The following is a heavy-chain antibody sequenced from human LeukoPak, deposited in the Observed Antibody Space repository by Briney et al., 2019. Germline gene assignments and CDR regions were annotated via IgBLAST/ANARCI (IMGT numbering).Heavy chain of an antibody. J-gene: IGHJ4*02. D-gene: IGHD3-22*01. CDR1: GYTFTSYD. CDR2: MNPNSGNA. CDR3: ARGAYYYDSSGFKFDY. V-gene: IGHV1-8*01. Sequence: ASVKVSCKASGYTFTSYDINWVRQATGQGLEWMGWMNPNSGNAGYAQKFQGRVTMTRNTSISTAYMELSSLRSEDTAVYYCARGAYYYDSSGFKFDYWGQGTLVTVSS.